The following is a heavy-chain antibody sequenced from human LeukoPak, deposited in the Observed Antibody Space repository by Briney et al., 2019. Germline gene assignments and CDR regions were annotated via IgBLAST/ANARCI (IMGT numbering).Heavy chain of an antibody. CDR1: GVSISGYY. J-gene: IGHJ4*02. Sequence: SETLSLTCTVSGVSISGYYWSWIRQPPGKGLEWIGYIYYSGSTNHDPSLKGRVTISVDTSKNQFSLKLTSVTAADTAVYFCARDTAIGEGEFFFDYWGQGTLVTVSS. CDR3: ARDTAIGEGEFFFDY. V-gene: IGHV4-59*01. D-gene: IGHD5-18*01. CDR2: IYYSGST.